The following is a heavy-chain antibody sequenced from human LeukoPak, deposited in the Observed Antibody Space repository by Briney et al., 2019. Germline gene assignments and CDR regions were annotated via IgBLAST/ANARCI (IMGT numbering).Heavy chain of an antibody. CDR3: AKGAYSGSYYSPPFFDY. J-gene: IGHJ4*02. V-gene: IGHV3-23*01. D-gene: IGHD1-26*01. CDR2: ISGSGGSK. CDR1: GFTFSSYA. Sequence: GGSLRLSCAASGFTFSSYAMSWVRQAPGKGLEWVSAISGSGGSKYYADSVKGRFTISRDNSKNTLYLQMNSLRAEDTAVYYCAKGAYSGSYYSPPFFDYWGQGTLVTVSS.